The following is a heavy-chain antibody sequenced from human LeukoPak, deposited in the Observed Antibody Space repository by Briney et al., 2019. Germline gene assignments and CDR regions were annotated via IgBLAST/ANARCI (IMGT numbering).Heavy chain of an antibody. D-gene: IGHD3-22*01. V-gene: IGHV3-30-3*01. CDR2: ISYDGSNK. CDR3: ARSYDSSGQGAAFDY. CDR1: GFTFSSYA. J-gene: IGHJ4*02. Sequence: GGSLRLSCAASGFTFSSYAMHWVRQAPGKGLEWEAVISYDGSNKYYADSVKGRFTISRDNSKSTLYLQMNSLRAEDTAVYYCARSYDSSGQGAAFDYWGQGTLVTVSS.